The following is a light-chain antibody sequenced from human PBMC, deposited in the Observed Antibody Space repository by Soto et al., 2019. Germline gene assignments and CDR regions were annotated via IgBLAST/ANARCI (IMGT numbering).Light chain of an antibody. CDR2: DVS. CDR1: SSDVRGYNY. J-gene: IGLJ2*01. CDR3: CSYAGSYTWV. Sequence: QSALTQPRSVSGSPGQSVTISCTGTSSDVRGYNYVSWYQHHPGKAPKLMIYDVSKRPSRVPDRFSGSKSGNTASLTISGLQAEDEADYYCCSYAGSYTWVFGGGTKVTVL. V-gene: IGLV2-11*01.